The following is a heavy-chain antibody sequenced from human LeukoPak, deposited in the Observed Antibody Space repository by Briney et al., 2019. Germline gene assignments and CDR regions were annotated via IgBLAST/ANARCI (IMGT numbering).Heavy chain of an antibody. CDR1: NDSITKSY. D-gene: IGHD2-2*01. CDR2: IYPSGST. Sequence: SETLSLTCTISNDSITKSYWNWVRQPAGKGLEWIGRIYPSGSTNYNPSLKSRVTLSLDTSKNQFSLSLTSVTAADTAVYYCVRELKPPAGYYYFYLLDVWGRGTTVTVS. J-gene: IGHJ6*03. CDR3: VRELKPPAGYYYFYLLDV. V-gene: IGHV4-4*07.